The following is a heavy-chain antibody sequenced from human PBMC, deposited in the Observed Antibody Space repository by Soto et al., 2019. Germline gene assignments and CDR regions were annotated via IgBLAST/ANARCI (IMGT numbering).Heavy chain of an antibody. CDR3: ARDPGHDDNEYYTFDY. Sequence: ESGGGVVQPGRSLRLSCAASGFNFSNSAMHWVRQAPGKGLEWVAVISCAGTSTYYADSVKGRFTISRDNSKDTVYLQLNSLRSEDTAVHHCARDPGHDDNEYYTFDYWGQGTLVTVSS. CDR1: GFNFSNSA. J-gene: IGHJ4*02. CDR2: ISCAGTST. V-gene: IGHV3-30-3*01. D-gene: IGHD3-3*01.